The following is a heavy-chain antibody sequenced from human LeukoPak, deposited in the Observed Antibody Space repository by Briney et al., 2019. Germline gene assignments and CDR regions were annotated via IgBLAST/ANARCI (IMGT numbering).Heavy chain of an antibody. J-gene: IGHJ4*02. V-gene: IGHV3-23*01. Sequence: GGSLRLSCAASGFTFSSYAMSWVRQAPGKELERVSAISGSGGSTYYADSVKGRFTISRDNSKNTLYLQMNSLRAEDTAVYYCAKDGVGSGSWPEGYWGQGTLVTVSS. CDR3: AKDGVGSGSWPEGY. CDR1: GFTFSSYA. D-gene: IGHD6-13*01. CDR2: ISGSGGST.